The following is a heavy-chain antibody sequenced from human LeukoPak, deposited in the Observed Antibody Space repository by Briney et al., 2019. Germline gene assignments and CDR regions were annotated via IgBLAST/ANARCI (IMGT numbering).Heavy chain of an antibody. V-gene: IGHV4-30-4*08. D-gene: IGHD2-15*01. J-gene: IGHJ4*02. CDR1: GGSISSGDYY. CDR3: ARGTDFYCSGGSCYLDY. Sequence: TSETLSLTCTVSGGSISSGDYYWSWIRQPPGKGLEWIGYIYYSGSTYYNPSLKSRVTISVDTSKNQFSLKLSSVTAADTAVYYCARGTDFYCSGGSCYLDYWGQGTLVTVSS. CDR2: IYYSGST.